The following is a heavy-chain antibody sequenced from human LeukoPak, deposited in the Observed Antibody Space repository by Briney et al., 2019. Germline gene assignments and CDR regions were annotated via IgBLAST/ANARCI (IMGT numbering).Heavy chain of an antibody. Sequence: TSETLSLTCTVSGGSISSYYWSWIRQPPGKGLEWIGYIYYSGSTNYNPSLKSRVTISVDTSKNQFSLKLSSVTAADTAVYYCARRRGYSYGDWGQGTLVTVSS. D-gene: IGHD5-18*01. CDR3: ARRRGYSYGD. V-gene: IGHV4-59*08. J-gene: IGHJ4*02. CDR1: GGSISSYY. CDR2: IYYSGST.